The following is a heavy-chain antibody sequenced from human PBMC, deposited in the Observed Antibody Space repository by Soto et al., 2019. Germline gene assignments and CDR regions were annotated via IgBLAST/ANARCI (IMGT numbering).Heavy chain of an antibody. Sequence: GESLILSCAASGFTFSSYSMNWVRQAPGKGLEWVSSISSSSSYIYYADSVKGRFTISRDNSKSTLYLQMNSLRAEDTTVYYCAKDRPVKARSGSLSSWGQGTLVTVSS. D-gene: IGHD1-26*01. CDR3: AKDRPVKARSGSLSS. CDR2: ISSSSSYI. CDR1: GFTFSSYS. J-gene: IGHJ5*02. V-gene: IGHV3-21*01.